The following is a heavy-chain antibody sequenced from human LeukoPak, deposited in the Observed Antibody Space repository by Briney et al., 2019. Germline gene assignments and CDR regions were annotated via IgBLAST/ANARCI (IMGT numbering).Heavy chain of an antibody. CDR1: GFAFNNYV. D-gene: IGHD3-10*01. CDR2: ISGSGDST. CDR3: ARVPGSYYVDFDY. Sequence: GGSLRLSCAASGFAFNNYVMTWVRQAPGKGLDWFSAISGSGDSTYYADSVKGRFTISRDSSRSTVYLQMNSLRAEDTAVYYCARVPGSYYVDFDYWGQGTLVTVPS. J-gene: IGHJ4*02. V-gene: IGHV3-23*01.